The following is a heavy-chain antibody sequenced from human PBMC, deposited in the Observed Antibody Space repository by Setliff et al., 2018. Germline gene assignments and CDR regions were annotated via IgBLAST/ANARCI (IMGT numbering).Heavy chain of an antibody. D-gene: IGHD3-3*01. V-gene: IGHV4-61*09. CDR2: IYTSWST. J-gene: IGHJ6*03. CDR3: ARMSGFQYIDV. CDR1: GDSISSRRSS. Sequence: PSETLSLTCTVSGDSISSRRSSWGWFRPPAGKGLEWIGQIYTSWSTNYNPSLKSRVTISVDTSKNQFSLKLNSVTAADTAVYYCARMSGFQYIDVWDKGTTVTVSS.